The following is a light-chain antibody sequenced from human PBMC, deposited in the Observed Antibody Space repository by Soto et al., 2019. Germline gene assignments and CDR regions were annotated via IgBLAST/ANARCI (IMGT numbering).Light chain of an antibody. CDR3: QEYDSVGFT. CDR1: QGVANH. V-gene: IGKV1-27*01. CDR2: AAS. Sequence: DIKMTQSPSSLSSSVGETVTLTCRASQGVANHLAWYQQKPGGVPALLISAASTLQSGVPTRFSGSGSKKDFTLTITSLQSGDVATYYCQEYDSVGFTFGGGPKVEVK. J-gene: IGKJ4*01.